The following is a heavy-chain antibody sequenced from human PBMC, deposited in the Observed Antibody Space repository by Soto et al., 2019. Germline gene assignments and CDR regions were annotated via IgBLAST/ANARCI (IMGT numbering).Heavy chain of an antibody. CDR3: ATGAVGVITMTDYHYGMTD. J-gene: IGHJ6*02. V-gene: IGHV1-69*13. CDR1: GGTLISYA. CDR2: FISIFGTT. D-gene: IGHD2-21*01. Sequence: SVQVSCKAPGGTLISYAISSVRQVSGHGLEWLREFISIFGTTIHQKKFLGRVTITADESTITVYMELDSLTHEDTAVYYCATGAVGVITMTDYHYGMTDWGQGTTVTVSS.